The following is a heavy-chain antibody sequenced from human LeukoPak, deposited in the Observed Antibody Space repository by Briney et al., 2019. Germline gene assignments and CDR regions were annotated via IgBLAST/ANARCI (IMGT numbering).Heavy chain of an antibody. J-gene: IGHJ6*03. V-gene: IGHV1-69*05. Sequence: SVKVSCKASGGTFSSYAISWVRQAPGQGLEWMGGIIPIFGTANYAQKFQGRVTITTDESTSTAYMELSSLRSEDTAVYYCARVDTANSVRPTSYYYYYMDVWGKGTTVTVSS. CDR3: ARVDTANSVRPTSYYYYYMDV. CDR2: IIPIFGTA. D-gene: IGHD5-18*01. CDR1: GGTFSSYA.